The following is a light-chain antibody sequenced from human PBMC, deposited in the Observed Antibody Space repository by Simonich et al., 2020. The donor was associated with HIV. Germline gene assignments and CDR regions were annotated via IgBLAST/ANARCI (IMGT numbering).Light chain of an antibody. CDR2: WAS. CDR3: QQYYGTPYT. V-gene: IGKV4-1*01. J-gene: IGKJ2*01. CDR1: RNILYNSNNKNY. Sequence: DIVMTQSPDSLAVSLGERATINCKPNRNILYNSNNKNYLAWYQQKPGQPPNLLIYWASTRESGVPDRFSASGSGTDFTLTISSLQAEDVAVYYCQQYYGTPYTFGQGTKVEI.